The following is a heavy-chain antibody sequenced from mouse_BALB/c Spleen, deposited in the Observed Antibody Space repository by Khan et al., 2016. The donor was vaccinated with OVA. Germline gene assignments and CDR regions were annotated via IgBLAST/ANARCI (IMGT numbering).Heavy chain of an antibody. Sequence: VQLKQSGAELVRPGALVKLSCKASGFNIKDYYMHWVKQRPEQGLVWIGRIDPENGDTIYDPKFQGKASITSDTSSNTAYLTLSSLSSEDTAVYYCARDGYSPWFAYWGQGTLVTGSA. V-gene: IGHV14-1*02. D-gene: IGHD2-3*01. J-gene: IGHJ3*01. CDR1: GFNIKDYY. CDR3: ARDGYSPWFAY. CDR2: IDPENGDT.